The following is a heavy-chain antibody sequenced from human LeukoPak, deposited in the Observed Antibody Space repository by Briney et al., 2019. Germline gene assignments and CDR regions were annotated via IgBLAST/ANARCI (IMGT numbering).Heavy chain of an antibody. D-gene: IGHD5-18*01. CDR2: ISAYNGNT. Sequence: ASVKVSCQASRYTFNSYGFSWVRQAPGQGLEWMGWISAYNGNTNYAQNLQGRVTMTTDTSTSTAYMELRSLRSDDTAVYYCARGHPHTAQTPFNYWVQGTLVTVSS. J-gene: IGHJ4*02. CDR1: RYTFNSYG. CDR3: ARGHPHTAQTPFNY. V-gene: IGHV1-18*01.